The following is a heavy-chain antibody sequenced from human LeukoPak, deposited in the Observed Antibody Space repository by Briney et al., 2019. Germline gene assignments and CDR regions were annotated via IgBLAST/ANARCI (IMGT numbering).Heavy chain of an antibody. J-gene: IGHJ4*02. V-gene: IGHV4-59*08. D-gene: IGHD6-19*01. CDR2: IYYSGSP. CDR1: GGSISTYY. Sequence: SEALSLTCTVSGGSISTYYWSWIRQPPGKGLEWIGYIYYSGSPNYNPSLKSRLTISIDTSRNQFSLQLSSVTAAATAVYYCARHGSGWSFDYWGQGTLVTVSS. CDR3: ARHGSGWSFDY.